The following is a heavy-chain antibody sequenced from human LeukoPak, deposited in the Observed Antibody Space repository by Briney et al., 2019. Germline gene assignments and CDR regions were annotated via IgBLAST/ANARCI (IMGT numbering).Heavy chain of an antibody. V-gene: IGHV3-23*01. CDR3: AKAVSSKDYFDY. J-gene: IGHJ4*02. CDR2: ISGSGGST. CDR1: GFTFSSYA. Sequence: AAGTLRLSCAASGFTFSSYAMSGVRQAPGKGLEWVSAISGSGGSTYYADSVKGRFTISRDNSKNTLYLQMNSLRAEDTAVYYCAKAVSSKDYFDYWGQGTLVTVSS. D-gene: IGHD6-6*01.